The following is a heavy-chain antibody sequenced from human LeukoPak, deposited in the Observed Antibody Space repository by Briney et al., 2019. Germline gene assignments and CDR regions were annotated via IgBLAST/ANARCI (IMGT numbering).Heavy chain of an antibody. J-gene: IGHJ5*02. V-gene: IGHV4-59*06. Sequence: SETLSLTCTVSGGSISSYYWSWIRQPAGKGLEWIGYIYYSGSTYYNPSLKSRVTISVDTSKNQFSLKLSSVTAADTAVYYCAREGPRYGSGSYPWGQGTLVTVSS. CDR2: IYYSGST. CDR3: AREGPRYGSGSYP. D-gene: IGHD3-10*01. CDR1: GGSISSYY.